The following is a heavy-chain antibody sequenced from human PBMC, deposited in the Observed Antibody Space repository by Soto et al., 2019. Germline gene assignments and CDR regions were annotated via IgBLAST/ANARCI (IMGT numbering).Heavy chain of an antibody. CDR1: GYTFTSYG. V-gene: IGHV1-18*01. D-gene: IGHD6-19*01. Sequence: QVQLVQSGAEVKKPGASVKVSCKASGYTFTSYGISWVRQAPGQGLEWMGWISAYNGNTNYAQKLQGRVTMTTDTSTSTAYMELRSLRSDDTAVYYCARDLGLTLKIAVGPTCMDVWGQGTTVTVSS. J-gene: IGHJ6*02. CDR2: ISAYNGNT. CDR3: ARDLGLTLKIAVGPTCMDV.